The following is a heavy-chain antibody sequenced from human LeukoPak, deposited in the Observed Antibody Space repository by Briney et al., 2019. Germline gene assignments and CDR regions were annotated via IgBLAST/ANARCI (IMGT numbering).Heavy chain of an antibody. CDR2: INPSCGST. V-gene: IGHV1-46*01. CDR1: GYTFTSYF. D-gene: IGHD5-24*01. J-gene: IGHJ3*02. Sequence: ASVKVSCKGSGYTFTSYFMHWVRQAPGQGLEWMGIINPSCGSTNYAQNFQARVTMTRDTSTSTVYMELSSLRSEDTAVYYCARVRDGYNDAYDIWGQGTMVTVPS. CDR3: ARVRDGYNDAYDI.